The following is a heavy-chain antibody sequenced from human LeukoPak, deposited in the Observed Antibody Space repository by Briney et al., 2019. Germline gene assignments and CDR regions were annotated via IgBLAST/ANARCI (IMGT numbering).Heavy chain of an antibody. D-gene: IGHD6-19*01. CDR3: AQGGSGWYWYFDL. Sequence: SQTLSLTCTVSGGSISSGGYYWSWIRQHPGKGLEWIGYIYYSGSTYYNPSLKSRVTISVDTSKNQFSLKLSSVTAADTAVYYCAQGGSGWYWYFDLWGRGTLVTVSS. J-gene: IGHJ2*01. V-gene: IGHV4-31*03. CDR2: IYYSGST. CDR1: GGSISSGGYY.